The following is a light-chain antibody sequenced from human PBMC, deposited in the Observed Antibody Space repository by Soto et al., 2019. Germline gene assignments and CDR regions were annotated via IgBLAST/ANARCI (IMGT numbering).Light chain of an antibody. CDR3: ATWDAKLSAVV. J-gene: IGLJ2*01. CDR2: DNS. CDR1: SSNIGDNF. Sequence: QSVLTQPPSMSAAPGQKVPISCSGSSSNIGDNFVSWYQHLPGTAPKLLIVDNSQGPSEIPDRFFGSKSGTIATLAITGPQTGDEAVYYCATWDAKLSAVVFGGGTKLTVL. V-gene: IGLV1-51*01.